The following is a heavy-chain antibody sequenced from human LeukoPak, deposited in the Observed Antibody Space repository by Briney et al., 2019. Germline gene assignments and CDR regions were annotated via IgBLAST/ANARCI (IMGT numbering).Heavy chain of an antibody. D-gene: IGHD3-10*01. J-gene: IGHJ6*02. Sequence: SETLSLTCAVSGGSFSGYYWSWIRQPPGKGLEWIGEINHSGSTNYNPSLKSRVTISVDTSKNQFSLKLSSVTAADTAVYYCASLYYYGSGSYYNGYYYYGMDVWGQGTTVTVSS. CDR2: INHSGST. CDR1: GGSFSGYY. V-gene: IGHV4-34*01. CDR3: ASLYYYGSGSYYNGYYYYGMDV.